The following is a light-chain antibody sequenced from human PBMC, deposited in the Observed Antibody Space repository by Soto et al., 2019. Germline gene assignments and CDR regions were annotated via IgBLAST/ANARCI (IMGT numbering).Light chain of an antibody. Sequence: DIVLTQSPGTLSLSPGERATLSCRASQSVSSSYLAWYQQKPGQAPRLLIYGASSRANGIPDRFSGSGSGTDFTLTISRLEPEDFAVYYCQQYGSSPPWTFGQGTKVDIK. V-gene: IGKV3-20*01. CDR2: GAS. CDR1: QSVSSSY. J-gene: IGKJ1*01. CDR3: QQYGSSPPWT.